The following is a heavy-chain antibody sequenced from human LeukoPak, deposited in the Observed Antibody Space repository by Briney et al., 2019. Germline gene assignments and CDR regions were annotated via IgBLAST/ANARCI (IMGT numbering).Heavy chain of an antibody. D-gene: IGHD4-11*01. V-gene: IGHV4-61*01. CDR3: ARGGTVTTFYY. CDR1: GGSVRSDSYY. CDR2: VYYSGST. J-gene: IGHJ4*02. Sequence: SETLSLTCTVSGGSVRSDSYYWSWIRQPPGKGLEWIGYVYYSGSTNYNPSLKSRVTISVDTSKNQFSLKLRSVTAADTAVYYCARGGTVTTFYYWGQGTLVTVSS.